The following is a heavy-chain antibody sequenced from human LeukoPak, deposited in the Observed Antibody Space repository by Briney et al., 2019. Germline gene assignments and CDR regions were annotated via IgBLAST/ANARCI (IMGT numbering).Heavy chain of an antibody. Sequence: ASVKVSCKASGYTFTAYYMHWVRQAPGQGLEWMGWINPNSGGTNYAQKFQGRVTMTRDTSISTAYMELSRLRSDDTAVYYCARAERFGSSYNWFDPWGQGTLVTVSS. CDR2: INPNSGGT. D-gene: IGHD6-13*01. CDR1: GYTFTAYY. J-gene: IGHJ5*02. CDR3: ARAERFGSSYNWFDP. V-gene: IGHV1-2*02.